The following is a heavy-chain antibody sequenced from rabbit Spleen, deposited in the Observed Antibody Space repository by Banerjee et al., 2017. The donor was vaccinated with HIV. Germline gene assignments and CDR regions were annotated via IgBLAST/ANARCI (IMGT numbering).Heavy chain of an antibody. V-gene: IGHV1S45*01. Sequence: QEQLEESGGDLVKPEGSLTLTCTASGFSFSSSYWICWVRQAPGKGLEWIGCIYTGSGSAYYASWAKGRFTISKTSSTTVTLQMTSLTAADTATYFCARDKYVASVNFGWGGNLWGPGTLVTVS. CDR2: IYTGSGSA. CDR1: GFSFSSSYW. J-gene: IGHJ4*01. D-gene: IGHD4-1*01. CDR3: ARDKYVASVNFGWGGNL.